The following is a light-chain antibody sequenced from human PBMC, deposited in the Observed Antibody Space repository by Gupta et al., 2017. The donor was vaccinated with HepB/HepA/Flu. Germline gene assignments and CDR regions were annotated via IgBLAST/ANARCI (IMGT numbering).Light chain of an antibody. CDR1: HNISSW. Sequence: QMTQFPSTLPGSVGDRVIITCRASHNISSWLAWYQQKPGKAPKLLIYKASSLESGVPSRFRGGGSGTEFTLTISSLQPDDFATYYCQQYNSYCSFGQGTKLDIK. CDR2: KAS. V-gene: IGKV1-5*03. J-gene: IGKJ2*04. CDR3: QQYNSYCS.